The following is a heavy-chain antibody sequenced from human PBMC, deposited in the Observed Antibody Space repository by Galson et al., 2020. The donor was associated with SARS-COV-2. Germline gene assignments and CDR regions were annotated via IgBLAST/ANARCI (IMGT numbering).Heavy chain of an antibody. Sequence: SETLSLTCAVYGGSFSGYFWSWIRQPPGKGLEWIGEVNHSGSTNYNPSLKSRVTISVDTSKNQFSLKLSSVTAADTAVYYCARGLDVTGRFNGWDYWGQGTLVTVSS. CDR1: GGSFSGYF. V-gene: IGHV4-34*01. CDR3: ARGLDVTGRFNGWDY. D-gene: IGHD1-26*01. CDR2: VNHSGST. J-gene: IGHJ4*02.